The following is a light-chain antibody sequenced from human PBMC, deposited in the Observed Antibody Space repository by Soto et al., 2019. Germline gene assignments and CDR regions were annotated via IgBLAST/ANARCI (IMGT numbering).Light chain of an antibody. CDR1: SRDVGNYNY. CDR3: SSYTSTSSLV. CDR2: DVT. V-gene: IGLV2-14*01. J-gene: IGLJ3*02. Sequence: QSVLTQPASVSGSPGQSITISCTGTSRDVGNYNYVSWYQQHPGKAPKLMIYDVTNRPSGVSNRFSGSKSGNTASLTISGLQAEDEDNYYCSSYTSTSSLVFGGGTKLTVL.